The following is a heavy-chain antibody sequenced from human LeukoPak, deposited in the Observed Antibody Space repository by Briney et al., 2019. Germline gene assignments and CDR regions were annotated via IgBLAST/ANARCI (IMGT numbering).Heavy chain of an antibody. CDR3: ARDGGEYSSSPGDY. Sequence: PGGSLRLSCAAPGFTFSSYSMNWVRQAPGKGLEWVSSISSSSSYIYYADSVKGRFTISRDNAKNSLYLQMNSLRAEDTAVYYCARDGGEYSSSPGDYWGQGTLVTVSS. CDR1: GFTFSSYS. D-gene: IGHD6-6*01. J-gene: IGHJ4*02. CDR2: ISSSSSYI. V-gene: IGHV3-21*01.